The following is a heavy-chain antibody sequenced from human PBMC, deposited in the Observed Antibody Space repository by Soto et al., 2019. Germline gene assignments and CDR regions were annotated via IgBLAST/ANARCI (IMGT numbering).Heavy chain of an antibody. V-gene: IGHV4-38-2*02. CDR3: ARDRRNFYDNSEYFDF. CDR2: IYHRGST. CDR1: GNSISSRYC. J-gene: IGHJ4*02. Sequence: SETLSLTCGVSGNSISSRYCWTWIRQPPGKGLEWLGSIYHRGSTYYSPSLKSRVTVSLDTSKNQFYLNLRSVTAADTAVYYCARDRRNFYDNSEYFDFWGRGMLVTVSS. D-gene: IGHD3-22*01.